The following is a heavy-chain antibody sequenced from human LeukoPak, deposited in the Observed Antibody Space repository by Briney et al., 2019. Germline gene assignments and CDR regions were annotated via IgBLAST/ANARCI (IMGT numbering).Heavy chain of an antibody. J-gene: IGHJ5*02. Sequence: ASVNVSSKASGGTFSSCAISWVRQAPGQGLEWMGRIIPILGIANYAQKFQGRVTITADKSTSTAYMELSSLRSEDTAVYYCARDKYSSSSLYNWFDPWGQGTLVTVSS. CDR2: IIPILGIA. V-gene: IGHV1-69*04. CDR3: ARDKYSSSSLYNWFDP. D-gene: IGHD6-6*01. CDR1: GGTFSSCA.